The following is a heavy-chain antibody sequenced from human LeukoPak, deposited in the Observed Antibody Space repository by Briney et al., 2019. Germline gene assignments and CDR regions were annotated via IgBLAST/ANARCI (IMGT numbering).Heavy chain of an antibody. J-gene: IGHJ5*02. Sequence: SLRLSCAASGFTFHDFAMPWVRQAPGKGLEWVSGISWNSGSIGYADSVKGRFTISRDNAKNSLYLQMNSLRAEDTALYYCAKGGYSSSSRFDPWGQGTLVTVSS. CDR3: AKGGYSSSSRFDP. CDR2: ISWNSGSI. D-gene: IGHD6-6*01. V-gene: IGHV3-9*01. CDR1: GFTFHDFA.